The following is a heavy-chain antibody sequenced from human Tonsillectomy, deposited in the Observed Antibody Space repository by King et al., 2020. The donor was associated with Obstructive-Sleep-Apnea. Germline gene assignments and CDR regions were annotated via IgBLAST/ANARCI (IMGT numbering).Heavy chain of an antibody. CDR1: GGSFSDYY. Sequence: VQLQQWGAGLLKPSETLSLTCAVFGGSFSDYYWSWIRQPPGKGLEWIGEINHSGSTNYNQSLKSRVTIIVDTSKNQFSLKLSSVTAAGSAAYYCARGSGAAAVNWFDPWGQGTLVTVSS. D-gene: IGHD6-13*01. V-gene: IGHV4-34*01. CDR2: INHSGST. CDR3: ARGSGAAAVNWFDP. J-gene: IGHJ5*02.